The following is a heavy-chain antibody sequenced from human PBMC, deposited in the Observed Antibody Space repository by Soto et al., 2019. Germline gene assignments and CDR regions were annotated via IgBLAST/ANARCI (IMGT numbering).Heavy chain of an antibody. V-gene: IGHV4-30-4*01. CDR1: GGSISSGDYY. J-gene: IGHJ5*02. CDR2: IYHSGCT. CDR3: ARERPDVARLDP. Sequence: QVQLQESGPGLVKPSQTLSLTCTVSGGSISSGDYYWSWIRQPPGKGLEWIGYIYHSGCTYYNPSLKSRVTISVDTSKNQFSLKLSSVTAADTAVYYCARERPDVARLDPWGQGTLVTVSS. D-gene: IGHD6-6*01.